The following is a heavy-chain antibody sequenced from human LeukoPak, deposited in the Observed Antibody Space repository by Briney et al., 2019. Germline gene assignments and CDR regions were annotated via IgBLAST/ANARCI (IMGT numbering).Heavy chain of an antibody. CDR2: IDGSGDTI. J-gene: IGHJ4*02. Sequence: PGESLRLSCAASGCTFSDYSMNWVRQAPGKGLEWVSYIDGSGDTIYYAASVKGRFTISRDNAKNSLDLQMNSLRAEDTAVYYCSRRFDCWGQGTLVTVSS. CDR3: SRRFDC. CDR1: GCTFSDYS. V-gene: IGHV3-48*01.